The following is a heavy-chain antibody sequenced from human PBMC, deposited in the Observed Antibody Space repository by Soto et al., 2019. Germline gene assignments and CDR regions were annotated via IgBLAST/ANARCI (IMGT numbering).Heavy chain of an antibody. D-gene: IGHD3-10*01. V-gene: IGHV3-23*01. Sequence: GGSVRLSCAASGFTFSTYAMTWVRQAPGKGLAWLSSISGSGSTYYADSVKGRFTISRDNSKNTLYLQMNSLRAEDTAVYYCAKVISTSGSSLWGRGTLVTVSS. CDR1: GFTFSTYA. CDR2: ISGSGST. CDR3: AKVISTSGSSL. J-gene: IGHJ4*02.